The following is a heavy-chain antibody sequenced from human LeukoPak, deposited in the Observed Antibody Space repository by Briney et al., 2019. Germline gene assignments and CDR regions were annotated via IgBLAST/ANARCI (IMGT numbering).Heavy chain of an antibody. CDR3: ARDNWMENTAWWFDP. CDR1: GGTFSSYA. Sequence: ASVKVSCKASGGTFSSYAISWVRQAPGQGLEWVGGIIPIFGTANYAQKFQGRVTITADKSTSTAYMELSSLRSEDTAVYHCARDNWMENTAWWFDPWGQGTLVIVSS. V-gene: IGHV1-69*06. D-gene: IGHD1-1*01. CDR2: IIPIFGTA. J-gene: IGHJ5*02.